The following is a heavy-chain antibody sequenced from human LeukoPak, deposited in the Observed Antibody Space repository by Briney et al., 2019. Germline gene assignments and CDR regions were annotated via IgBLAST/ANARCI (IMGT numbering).Heavy chain of an antibody. CDR1: GGSFSGYY. V-gene: IGHV4-34*01. J-gene: IGHJ6*03. Sequence: SETLSLTCAVYGGSFSGYYWSWIRQPPGKGLEWIGEINHSGSTNYNPSLKSRVTISVDTSKNQFSLKLSSVTAADTAVYYCARRKIYYYYYMDVWGKGTTVTISS. CDR3: ARRKIYYYYYMDV. CDR2: INHSGST.